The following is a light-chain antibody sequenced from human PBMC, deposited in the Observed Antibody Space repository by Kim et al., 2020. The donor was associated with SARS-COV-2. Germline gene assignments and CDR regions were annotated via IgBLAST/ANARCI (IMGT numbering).Light chain of an antibody. CDR3: QQRTNWPLT. CDR1: QSVSSY. Sequence: LSPGERATRSCRASQSVSSYLAWYQQKPGQAPRLLIYDASNRATGIPARFSGSGSGTDFTLTISSLEPEDFALYYCQQRTNWPLTFGGGTKVEIK. CDR2: DAS. J-gene: IGKJ4*01. V-gene: IGKV3-11*01.